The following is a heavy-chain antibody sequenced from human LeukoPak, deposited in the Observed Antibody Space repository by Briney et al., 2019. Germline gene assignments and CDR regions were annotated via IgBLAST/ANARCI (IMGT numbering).Heavy chain of an antibody. CDR1: GGAISSSSYY. CDR3: ARRTLRLGELLPFDY. D-gene: IGHD3-16*01. CDR2: IYYSGST. Sequence: SETLSLTCTVPGGAISSSSYYWGWIRQPPGKGLEWIGSIYYSGSTYYNPSLKSRVTISVDTSKNQFSLKLSSVTAADTAVYYCARRTLRLGELLPFDYWGQGTLVTVSS. V-gene: IGHV4-39*01. J-gene: IGHJ4*02.